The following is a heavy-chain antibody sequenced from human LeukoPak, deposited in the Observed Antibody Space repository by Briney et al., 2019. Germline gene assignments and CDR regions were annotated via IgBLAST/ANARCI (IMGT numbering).Heavy chain of an antibody. J-gene: IGHJ6*04. Sequence: VASLKVSCKASGDTFSRSAVSWVREAPGQGLEWMGGIIPVFGTANYAQKFQGRVTITADESTSTAYMELSSLRSEDTAVYYCARGQGGYSYGYVGYYYGMDVWGKGTTVTVSS. V-gene: IGHV1-69*13. CDR2: IIPVFGTA. CDR1: GDTFSRSA. D-gene: IGHD5-18*01. CDR3: ARGQGGYSYGYVGYYYGMDV.